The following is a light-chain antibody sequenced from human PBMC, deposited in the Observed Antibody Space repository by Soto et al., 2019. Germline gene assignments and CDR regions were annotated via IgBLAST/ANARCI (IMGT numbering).Light chain of an antibody. CDR3: QNFDSAPQT. CDR2: EAS. Sequence: DIQMTQSPSSLSASVGDRVTITCRASQGIRHYLAWYQQKPGKVPKLLIYEASNLQSVVPSRFRGGGSGTEFTLTISSLQPEDVAPYYCQNFDSAPQTFGQGTKVEIK. J-gene: IGKJ1*01. V-gene: IGKV1-27*01. CDR1: QGIRHY.